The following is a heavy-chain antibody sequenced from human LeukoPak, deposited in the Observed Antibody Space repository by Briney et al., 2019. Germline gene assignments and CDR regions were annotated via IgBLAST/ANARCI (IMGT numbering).Heavy chain of an antibody. CDR3: ARGSQNY. J-gene: IGHJ4*02. CDR2: INPNSGNT. Sequence: VLEWMGWINPNSGNTGYAQKFQGRVTMTRKNSISTAYMELSSLRSEDTAVYYCARGSQNYWGQGTLVTVSS. V-gene: IGHV1-8*01.